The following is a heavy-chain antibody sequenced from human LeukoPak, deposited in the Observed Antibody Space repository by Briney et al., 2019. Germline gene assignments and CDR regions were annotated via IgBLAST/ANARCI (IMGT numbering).Heavy chain of an antibody. J-gene: IGHJ4*02. CDR3: ARDGPLKGADY. CDR2: ISSSGSTI. D-gene: IGHD3-16*02. Sequence: GGSLRLSCAASGFTFSSYEMNWVRQAPGKGLEWVSYISSSGSTIYYADSAKGRFTISRDNAKNSLYLQMNSLRAEDTAVYYCARDGPLKGADYWGQGTLVTVSS. CDR1: GFTFSSYE. V-gene: IGHV3-48*03.